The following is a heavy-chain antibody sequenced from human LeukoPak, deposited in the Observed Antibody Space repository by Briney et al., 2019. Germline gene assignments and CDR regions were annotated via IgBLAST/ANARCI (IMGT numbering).Heavy chain of an antibody. CDR2: IFYSGST. CDR1: GASISSYY. CDR3: ASSYGLGLVDI. J-gene: IGHJ3*02. Sequence: SETLSLTCTVSGASISSYYWGWLSQPPGKGLEWVGNIFYSGSTYYSPSLKSRVTISLDTSRNQFSLNLTSATAADTAVYYCASSYGLGLVDIWGQGTMVTVSS. D-gene: IGHD3-10*01. V-gene: IGHV4-39*07.